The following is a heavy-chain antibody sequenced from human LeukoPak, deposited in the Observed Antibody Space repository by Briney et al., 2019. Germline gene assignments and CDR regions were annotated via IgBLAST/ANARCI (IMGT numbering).Heavy chain of an antibody. D-gene: IGHD3-10*01. CDR3: ARDSGTTGEVKFDP. Sequence: PSETLSLTCTVSGGSISRSYWSWMRQPAGMGPEWIGRIYGSGTITYNPSLESRVTMSVDTSKNQFSLKLRSVTAADTAVYYCARDSGTTGEVKFDPWGQGILVTVSS. CDR1: GGSISRSY. CDR2: IYGSGTI. V-gene: IGHV4-4*07. J-gene: IGHJ5*02.